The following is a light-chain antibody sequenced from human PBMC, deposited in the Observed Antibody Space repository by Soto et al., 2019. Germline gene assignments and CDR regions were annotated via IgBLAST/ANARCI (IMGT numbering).Light chain of an antibody. CDR2: AAS. J-gene: IGKJ3*01. CDR1: QSISNY. Sequence: DIQMTQSPSSLSASVGDRVTITCRASQSISNYLNWFQQKPGEAPKLLIYAASSLPSGVPSRFSGSGSGTDFTLTISSLQREDFATYYCQQSMSNLGTFGPGTKVDIK. CDR3: QQSMSNLGT. V-gene: IGKV1-39*01.